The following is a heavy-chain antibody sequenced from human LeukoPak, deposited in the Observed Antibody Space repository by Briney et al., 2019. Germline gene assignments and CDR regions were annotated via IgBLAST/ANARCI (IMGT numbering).Heavy chain of an antibody. J-gene: IGHJ3*02. CDR2: IYPGDSDT. D-gene: IGHD5-24*01. V-gene: IGHV5-51*01. Sequence: GESLKISCKGSGYSFTSYWIGWVRQMPGKGLEWMAIIYPGDSDTRYSPSFQGQVTISADKSISTASLQWSSLKASDTAMYYCARRVEMATTVAFDIWGQGTMVTVSS. CDR3: ARRVEMATTVAFDI. CDR1: GYSFTSYW.